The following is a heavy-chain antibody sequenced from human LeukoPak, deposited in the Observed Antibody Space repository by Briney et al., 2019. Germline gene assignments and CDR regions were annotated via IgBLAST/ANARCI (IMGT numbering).Heavy chain of an antibody. CDR1: GFTFSSYA. V-gene: IGHV3-23*01. D-gene: IGHD3-10*01. CDR2: ISGSVGST. Sequence: GGSLRLSCAASGFTFSSYAMSWVRQAPGKGLEWVSAISGSVGSTYYADSVKGRFTISRDNSKNTLYLQMNSLRAEDTAVYYCAKGDSYGSGSYHLYYFDYWGQGALVTVSS. J-gene: IGHJ4*02. CDR3: AKGDSYGSGSYHLYYFDY.